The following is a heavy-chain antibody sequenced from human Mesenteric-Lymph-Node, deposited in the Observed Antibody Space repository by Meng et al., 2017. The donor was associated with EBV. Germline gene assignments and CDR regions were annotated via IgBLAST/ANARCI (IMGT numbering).Heavy chain of an antibody. CDR3: AKDEAVGF. CDR2: ISSRSSYI. V-gene: IGHV3-21*01. J-gene: IGHJ4*02. Sequence: EVQLVGAGGGLVKLGGSLRLSCAASGFTFSAYTMNWVRQAPGKGLEWVSSISSRSSYIYYADSVKGRFTISRDNGENALYLQMNSLRDEDTAVYYCAKDEAVGFWGQGTLVTVSS. CDR1: GFTFSAYT.